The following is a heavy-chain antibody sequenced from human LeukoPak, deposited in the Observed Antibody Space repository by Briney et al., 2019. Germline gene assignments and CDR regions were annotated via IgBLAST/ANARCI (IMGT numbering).Heavy chain of an antibody. J-gene: IGHJ4*02. D-gene: IGHD2-21*02. CDR1: GFTFIIYS. V-gene: IGHV3-48*02. CDR3: VFSLVTDFDS. CDR2: ISSGSSTI. Sequence: GGPLRLSCAASGFTFIIYSMNWVRQAPGQGLEWISYISSGSSTIYYADSVKGRFTISRDNAKNSLYLQLNSLRDEDTAVYYCVFSLVTDFDSWGQGTLVTVSS.